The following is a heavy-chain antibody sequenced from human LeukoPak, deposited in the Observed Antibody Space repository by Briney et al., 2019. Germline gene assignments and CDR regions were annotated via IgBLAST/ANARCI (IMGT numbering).Heavy chain of an antibody. J-gene: IGHJ4*02. CDR3: ARASLILKGPQKLYYFDY. D-gene: IGHD3/OR15-3a*01. V-gene: IGHV1-2*02. CDR1: GYTFTGYY. Sequence: ASVKVSCKASGYTFTGYYMHWVRQAPGQGLEWMGWINPNSGGTNYAQKFQGRVTMTRDTSISTAYMELSRLRSDDTAVYYCARASLILKGPQKLYYFDYWGQGTLVTVSS. CDR2: INPNSGGT.